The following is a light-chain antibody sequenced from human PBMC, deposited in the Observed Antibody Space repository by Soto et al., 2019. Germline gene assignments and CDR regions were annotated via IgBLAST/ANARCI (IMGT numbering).Light chain of an antibody. J-gene: IGLJ1*01. CDR2: EVS. CDR1: SSDVGGYNY. CDR3: SSYAGSNIHYV. V-gene: IGLV2-8*01. Sequence: QSALTQPPSASGSPGQSVTIPCTGTSSDVGGYNYVSWCQQHPGKAPKLMIYEVSKRPSGVPDRFSGSKSGNTASLTVSGLQAEDEADYYCSSYAGSNIHYVFGTGTKLTVL.